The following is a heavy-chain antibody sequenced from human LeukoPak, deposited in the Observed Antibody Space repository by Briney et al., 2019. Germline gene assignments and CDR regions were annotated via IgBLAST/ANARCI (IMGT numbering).Heavy chain of an antibody. CDR1: GYTFTSYD. CDR3: ARGYDSSGYYFDY. D-gene: IGHD3-22*01. J-gene: IGHJ4*02. CDR2: MNPNSGNT. Sequence: ASEKVSXKASGYTFTSYDINWVRQATGQGLEWMGWMNPNSGNTGYAQKFQGRVTMTRNTSISTAYMELSSLRSEDTAVYYCARGYDSSGYYFDYWGQGTLVTVSS. V-gene: IGHV1-8*01.